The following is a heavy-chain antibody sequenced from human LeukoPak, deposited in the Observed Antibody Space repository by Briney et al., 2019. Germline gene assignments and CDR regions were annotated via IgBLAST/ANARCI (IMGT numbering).Heavy chain of an antibody. CDR3: AKVGRPIFCCGFDY. CDR1: GFTFSSYW. J-gene: IGHJ4*02. D-gene: IGHD3-9*01. CDR2: ISGSGGST. V-gene: IGHV3-23*01. Sequence: GGSLRLSCAASGFTFSSYWMSWVRQAPGKGLEWVSAISGSGGSTYYADSVKGRFTISRDNSKNTLYLQMNSLRAEDTAVYYCAKVGRPIFCCGFDYWGQGTLVTVSS.